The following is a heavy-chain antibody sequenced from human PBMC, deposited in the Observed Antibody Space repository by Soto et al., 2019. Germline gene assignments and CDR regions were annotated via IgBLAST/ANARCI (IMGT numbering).Heavy chain of an antibody. J-gene: IGHJ1*01. CDR2: ISSSSSYI. V-gene: IGHV3-21*01. D-gene: IGHD2-8*01. CDR1: GFTFSSYG. CDR3: ARGGGYCTNGVCLRDFQH. Sequence: GGSLRLSCAASGFTFSSYGMHWVRQAPGKGLEWVSSISSSSSYIYYADSVKGRFTISRDNAKNSLYLQMNSLRAEDTAVYYCARGGGYCTNGVCLRDFQHWGQGTLVTVSS.